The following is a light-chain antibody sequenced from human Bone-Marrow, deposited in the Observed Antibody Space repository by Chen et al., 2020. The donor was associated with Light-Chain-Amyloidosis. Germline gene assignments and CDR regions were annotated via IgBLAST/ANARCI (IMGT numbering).Light chain of an antibody. CDR3: HQYENLPFT. V-gene: IGKV1-33*01. Sequence: DIQMTQSPSSLSASVGDRVIISCQASQDIITSLNWFQLKPGKDPKLLIYDASNLQTGVPSRFTGSGSGTHFTLAISSLHPDDIATYYCHQYENLPFTFGPGTKVEMK. J-gene: IGKJ3*01. CDR1: QDIITS. CDR2: DAS.